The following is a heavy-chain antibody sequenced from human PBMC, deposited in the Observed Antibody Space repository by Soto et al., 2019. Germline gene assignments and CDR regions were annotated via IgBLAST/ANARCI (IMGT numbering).Heavy chain of an antibody. V-gene: IGHV4-31*01. D-gene: IGHD3-3*01. CDR1: GASFSRGDYY. Sequence: QVQLQESGPGLVKPSQTLSLTCSVSGASFSRGDYYWSWIRQHPGKGLEWIGYIYYTGNTSYNPSIKSLVIISIDTSKNQFSLRLRSVTAADTAVYYCAREGAFGNFEHWGQGTLVTISS. CDR3: AREGAFGNFEH. J-gene: IGHJ4*02. CDR2: IYYTGNT.